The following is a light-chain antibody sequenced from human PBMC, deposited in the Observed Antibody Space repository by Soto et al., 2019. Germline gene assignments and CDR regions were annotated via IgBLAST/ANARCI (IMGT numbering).Light chain of an antibody. Sequence: IGLTQSPGTLSLSPGERATLSCRARQSVSSSYLVWYQQKPGQAPRLLIYGASNKATGMPDRFSGSGYGPDFTLAMSGLEREDGAVYYCQRYGSTGTFGQGTKVEI. CDR2: GAS. J-gene: IGKJ1*01. CDR3: QRYGSTGT. CDR1: QSVSSSY. V-gene: IGKV3-20*01.